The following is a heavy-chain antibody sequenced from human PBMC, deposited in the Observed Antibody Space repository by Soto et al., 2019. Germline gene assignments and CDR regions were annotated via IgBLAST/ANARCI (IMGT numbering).Heavy chain of an antibody. CDR2: IYYSGST. CDR3: ARGNPRYDTSGYLSDPYFDY. D-gene: IGHD3-22*01. CDR1: GGSLDRGGFY. Sequence: PSETLSPTCTVSGGSLDRGGFYLGWVRPHPVKGLGWIGYIYYSGSTNSNPSLKSRVTISVDTSKNQFSLKLISVTAADTAIYYCARGNPRYDTSGYLSDPYFDYWGQGTLVTVSS. V-gene: IGHV4-31*03. J-gene: IGHJ4*02.